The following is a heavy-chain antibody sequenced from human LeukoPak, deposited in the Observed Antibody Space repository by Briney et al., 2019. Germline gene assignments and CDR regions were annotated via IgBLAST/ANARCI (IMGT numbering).Heavy chain of an antibody. CDR3: AGDILTGYYQFDY. CDR1: GGSISSHY. Sequence: SETLSLTCTVSGGSISSHYWSWIRQPPGKGLEWIGYIYYSGNTNYNPSRKSRVSISVDTSKNQFSLKLSSGTAADTAGYYCAGDILTGYYQFDYWGQGTLVTVSS. CDR2: IYYSGNT. J-gene: IGHJ4*02. D-gene: IGHD3-9*01. V-gene: IGHV4-59*11.